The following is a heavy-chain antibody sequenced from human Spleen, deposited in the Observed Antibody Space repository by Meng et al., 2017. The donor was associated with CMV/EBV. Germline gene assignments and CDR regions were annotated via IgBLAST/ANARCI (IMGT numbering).Heavy chain of an antibody. J-gene: IGHJ4*02. CDR3: ARIERRRILKYCCSDCSTTDY. CDR1: SSVV. CDR2: IDHSGST. D-gene: IGHD2-21*02. V-gene: IGHV4-4*02. Sequence: SSVVWSWVRQVPWNALEWMGEIDHSGSTNYDPSPKSRVTISVDKFKNQVSLKLGSVTAADTAVYYCARIERRRILKYCCSDCSTTDYWGQGTLVTVSS.